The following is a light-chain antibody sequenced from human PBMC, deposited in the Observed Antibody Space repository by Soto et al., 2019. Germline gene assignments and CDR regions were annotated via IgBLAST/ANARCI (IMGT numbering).Light chain of an antibody. J-gene: IGLJ1*01. CDR3: SSYTSSSTHV. Sequence: QSALTQPASVSGSPGQSITISCTGTSSDVGAYTFVSWYQQHPDKVPKLMISDVSRRPSGVSDRFSGSKSGNTASLTISGLQPEDEADYYCSSYTSSSTHVFGSGTKVTVL. CDR1: SSDVGAYTF. V-gene: IGLV2-14*03. CDR2: DVS.